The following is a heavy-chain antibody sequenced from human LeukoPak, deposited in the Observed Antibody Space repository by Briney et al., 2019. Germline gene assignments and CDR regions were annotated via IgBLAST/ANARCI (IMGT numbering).Heavy chain of an antibody. J-gene: IGHJ3*02. CDR1: GFTFSSYE. Sequence: GGSLRLACAASGFTFSSYEMNWVRQAPGKGLEWVSYISSGGNTIYYADSVKGRFSISRDNAKNSLYLQMYSLRAEDTAVYYCARDRGTDDYGDYGPDDALDIWGQGTMVTVSS. CDR2: ISSGGNTI. D-gene: IGHD4-17*01. CDR3: ARDRGTDDYGDYGPDDALDI. V-gene: IGHV3-48*03.